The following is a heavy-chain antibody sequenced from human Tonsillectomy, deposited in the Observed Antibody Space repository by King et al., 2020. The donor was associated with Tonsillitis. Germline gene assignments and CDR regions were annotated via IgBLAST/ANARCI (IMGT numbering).Heavy chain of an antibody. D-gene: IGHD5-12*01. J-gene: IGHJ3*02. Sequence: VQLVESGGDLVQPGGSLRLSCAPSGFTVSSNYMTWVRQAPGKGLEWVSVIYSAGSTYYTDSVKGRFTISRDTSKNTLYLQMNSLRAEDTAVYYCARMGYSDYGDAFDIWGQGTMVTVSS. CDR2: IYSAGST. CDR3: ARMGYSDYGDAFDI. CDR1: GFTVSSNY. V-gene: IGHV3-66*01.